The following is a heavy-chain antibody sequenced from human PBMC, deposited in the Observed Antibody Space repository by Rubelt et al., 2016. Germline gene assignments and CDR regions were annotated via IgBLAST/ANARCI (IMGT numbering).Heavy chain of an antibody. J-gene: IGHJ4*02. D-gene: IGHD4-17*01. V-gene: IGHV3-74*02. CDR3: ATGLREAFDL. CDR2: LIRDAGRA. Sequence: VQLVESGGGVVQPGGSLRLSCAASGFTFSSHGMHWVRQAPGKGLEWVSRLIRDAGRANYGGSVKGRFTISRDNAKSTRYLQMNSLRAEDTAVYYCATGLREAFDLWGQGTLVTVSS. CDR1: GFTFSSHG.